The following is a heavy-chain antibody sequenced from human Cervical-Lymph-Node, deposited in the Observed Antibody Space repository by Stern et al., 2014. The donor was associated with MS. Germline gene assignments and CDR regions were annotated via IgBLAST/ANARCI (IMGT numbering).Heavy chain of an antibody. V-gene: IGHV4-61*02. CDR3: ARGTLPSRVNWYFDL. Sequence: QVQLQESGPGLVKPSQTLSLTCTVSGGYISSGGHYWSWIRQPAGKGLEWIGRFYTSGSTNYNHSLESRIAILVDTSKNQFSLWLTSVTAADTAVYYCARGTLPSRVNWYFDLWGRGTLVTVSS. D-gene: IGHD5-24*01. CDR2: FYTSGST. J-gene: IGHJ2*01. CDR1: GGYISSGGHY.